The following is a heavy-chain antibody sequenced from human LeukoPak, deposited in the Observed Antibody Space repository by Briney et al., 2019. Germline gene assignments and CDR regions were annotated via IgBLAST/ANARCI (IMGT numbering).Heavy chain of an antibody. V-gene: IGHV1-18*01. CDR1: GYTFTNYG. CDR3: AREVRGYSYGRLYYFDY. Sequence: ASVKVSCKASGYTFTNYGISWVRQAPGQGLEWMGWISTYNGNTNYAQMLQDRVTMTTDTSTSTAYMEVRSLRSDDTAVYYCAREVRGYSYGRLYYFDYWGQGTLSPSPQ. J-gene: IGHJ4*02. CDR2: ISTYNGNT. D-gene: IGHD5-18*01.